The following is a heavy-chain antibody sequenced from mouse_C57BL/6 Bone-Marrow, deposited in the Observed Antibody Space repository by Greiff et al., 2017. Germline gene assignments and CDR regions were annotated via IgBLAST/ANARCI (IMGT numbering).Heavy chain of an antibody. CDR3: GAVPFDY. CDR2: IDPSDSYT. Sequence: QVQLQQPGAELVKPGASVKLSCKASGYTFTSYWMQWVKQRPGQGLEWIGEIDPSDSYTNYTQKFKGKATLTVDTSSSTAYMQLSSLTSEDAAVYYCGAVPFDYWGQGTTLTVSS. V-gene: IGHV1-50*01. J-gene: IGHJ2*01. CDR1: GYTFTSYW.